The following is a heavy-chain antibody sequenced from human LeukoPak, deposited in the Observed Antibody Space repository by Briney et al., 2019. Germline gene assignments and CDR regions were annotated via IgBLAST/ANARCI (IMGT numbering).Heavy chain of an antibody. CDR1: GYTFTGFY. D-gene: IGHD5-24*01. J-gene: IGHJ4*02. CDR2: INPNSGGT. CDR3: ARVRDGYNYDY. V-gene: IGHV1-2*02. Sequence: ASVKVSCKAFGYTFTGFYMHWVRQAPGQGLEWMGWINPNSGGTNYAQKFQGRVTMTRDTSISTAYMELRSLRSDDTAVYYCARVRDGYNYDYWGQGTLVTVSS.